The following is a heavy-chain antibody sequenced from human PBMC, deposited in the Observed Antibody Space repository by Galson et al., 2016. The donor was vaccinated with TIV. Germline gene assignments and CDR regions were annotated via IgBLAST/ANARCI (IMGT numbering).Heavy chain of an antibody. D-gene: IGHD5-18*01. CDR2: VSWTGTYT. J-gene: IGHJ3*02. CDR3: AKDLSQSIDTYENIAFDI. V-gene: IGHV3-20*04. Sequence: SLRLSCAASGFDFGDFAMTWVRQVPGKGLEWVSGVSWTGTYTKYADSVKGRFTISRDNAKKSLYLQMTSLRAEDTALYYCAKDLSQSIDTYENIAFDIWGQGTLVTVSS. CDR1: GFDFGDFA.